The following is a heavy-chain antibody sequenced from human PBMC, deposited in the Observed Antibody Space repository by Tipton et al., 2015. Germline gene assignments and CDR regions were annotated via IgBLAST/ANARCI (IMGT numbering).Heavy chain of an antibody. D-gene: IGHD1-26*01. V-gene: IGHV4-39*01. J-gene: IGHJ5*02. Sequence: TLSLTCTVSGDSISSSTYFWAWIRQPPGKGLEWIGSMYYSGDTSYSPSLKSRIAISVDTSKNQFSLRLSSVTAADTAVYYCAGQGGIVAGHNWFDPWGQGTLVTVSS. CDR2: MYYSGDT. CDR3: AGQGGIVAGHNWFDP. CDR1: GDSISSSTYF.